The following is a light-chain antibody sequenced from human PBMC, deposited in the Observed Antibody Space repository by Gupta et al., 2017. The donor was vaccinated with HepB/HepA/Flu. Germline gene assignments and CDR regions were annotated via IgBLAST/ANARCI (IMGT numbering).Light chain of an antibody. Sequence: ELVLTQSPATLSLSPGERASLPCRTSQSVCIYLAWYQHKPGQATRLIIYDASNRATGIPARFSGSGSGTDFTLTIRSLEHEDFAVYYCQQRSNFAFGGGIKVEIK. V-gene: IGKV3-11*01. CDR2: DAS. CDR1: QSVCIY. J-gene: IGKJ4*01. CDR3: QQRSNFA.